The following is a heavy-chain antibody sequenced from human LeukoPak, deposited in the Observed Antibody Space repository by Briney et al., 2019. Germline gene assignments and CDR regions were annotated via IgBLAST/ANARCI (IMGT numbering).Heavy chain of an antibody. CDR1: GFTFSSYN. D-gene: IGHD3-10*01. V-gene: IGHV3-48*01. CDR3: VREGGWGSGSYSAY. Sequence: GGSLRLSCATSGFTFSSYNMNWVRQAPGKGLEWISFIRSSGNIMYYADSVKGRFTISRDNAKTSVYLQMNSLRAGDTAVYYCVREGGWGSGSYSAYWGQGTLVTVSS. CDR2: IRSSGNIM. J-gene: IGHJ4*02.